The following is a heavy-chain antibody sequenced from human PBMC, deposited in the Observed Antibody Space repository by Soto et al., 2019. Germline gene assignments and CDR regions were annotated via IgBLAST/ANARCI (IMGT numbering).Heavy chain of an antibody. J-gene: IGHJ6*02. V-gene: IGHV1-69*06. CDR2: IIPIFGTA. CDR1: GGTVSSYA. D-gene: IGHD3-9*01. Sequence: QVQLVQSGAEVKKPGSSVKVSCKASGGTVSSYAISWVRQAPGQGLEWMGGIIPIFGTANYAQKFQCRVTITADKSTSTAYMGLSRLRSEDTAVYYCAGYGTGSWRYYYRYYYGIDVLGQGTTVTVSS. CDR3: AGYGTGSWRYYYRYYYGIDV.